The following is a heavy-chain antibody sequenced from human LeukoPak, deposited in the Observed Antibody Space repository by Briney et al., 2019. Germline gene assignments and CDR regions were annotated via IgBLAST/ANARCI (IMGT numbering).Heavy chain of an antibody. CDR1: GGSISSGSYY. D-gene: IGHD3-9*01. V-gene: IGHV4-61*02. J-gene: IGHJ4*02. CDR2: IYPSEST. Sequence: SETLSLTCTVSGGSISSGSYYWIWIRQPAGKALEWIRRIYPSESTNYNPSLKGRVTISVDTSKNQFSLKLSSVTAADTAVYYCARCPYDILTGYYSVDYWGQGTLVSVCS. CDR3: ARCPYDILTGYYSVDY.